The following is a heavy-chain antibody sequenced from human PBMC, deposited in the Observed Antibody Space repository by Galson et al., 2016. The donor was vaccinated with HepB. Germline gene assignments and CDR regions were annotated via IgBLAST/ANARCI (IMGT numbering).Heavy chain of an antibody. CDR1: GFSFSRYW. D-gene: IGHD1-1*01. CDR3: AGENHWKLDQ. CDR2: IRADGTEN. V-gene: IGHV3-7*03. J-gene: IGHJ5*02. Sequence: SLRLSCAASGFSFSRYWMAWVRQAPGKGLEWVGNIRADGTENDYVDSVRGRFTMSRDNAQRSLFLQMTSLRAEDTAIYYWAGENHWKLDQWGQGTLVTVSS.